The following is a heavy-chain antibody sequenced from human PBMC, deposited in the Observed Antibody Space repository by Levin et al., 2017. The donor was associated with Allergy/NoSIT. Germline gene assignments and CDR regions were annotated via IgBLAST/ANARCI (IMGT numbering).Heavy chain of an antibody. CDR2: ISYDGSNK. V-gene: IGHV3-30*18. CDR1: GFTFSSYG. J-gene: IGHJ4*02. Sequence: GESLKISCAASGFTFSSYGMHWVRQAPGKGLDWVAVISYDGSNKYYADSVKGRFTISRDNSKNTLYLQMNSLRAEDTAVYYCAKARIAAAGDLPRGFDYWGQGTLVTVSS. D-gene: IGHD6-13*01. CDR3: AKARIAAAGDLPRGFDY.